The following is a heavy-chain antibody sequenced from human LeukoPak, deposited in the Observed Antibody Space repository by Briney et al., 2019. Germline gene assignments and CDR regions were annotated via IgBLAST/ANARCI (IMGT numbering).Heavy chain of an antibody. CDR2: INPNSGGT. CDR1: GYTFTGYY. V-gene: IGHV1-2*02. CDR3: AREMRLGKLSKLDY. J-gene: IGHJ4*02. D-gene: IGHD7-27*01. Sequence: GASVKVSCKASGYTFTGYYMHWVRQAPGQGLEWMGWINPNSGGTSYAQKFQGRVTMTRDTSISTAYMELSRLRSDDTAVYYCAREMRLGKLSKLDYWGQGTLVTVSS.